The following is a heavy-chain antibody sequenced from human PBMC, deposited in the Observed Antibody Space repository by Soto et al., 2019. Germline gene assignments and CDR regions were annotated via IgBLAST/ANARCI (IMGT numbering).Heavy chain of an antibody. V-gene: IGHV3-30*18. CDR2: ISIDGNRK. J-gene: IGHJ3*02. Sequence: GGSLRLSCAASGFSFSSYGMHWVRQAPGRGLEWVTVISIDGNRKYYGESVKGRFSVSRDNDKDTLYLQMNGLRPEDTGVYYCAKDRRQLSALDMWGQGTTVTVS. D-gene: IGHD6-6*01. CDR3: AKDRRQLSALDM. CDR1: GFSFSSYG.